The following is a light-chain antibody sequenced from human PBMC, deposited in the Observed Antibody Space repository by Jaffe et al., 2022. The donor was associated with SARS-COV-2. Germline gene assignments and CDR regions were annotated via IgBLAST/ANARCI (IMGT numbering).Light chain of an antibody. Sequence: QSALTQPRSVSGSPGQSVTISCTGTSSDVGIYNYVSWYQQHPGKAPKLMIYDVSERPSGVPDRFSGSKSGNTASLTISGLQAEDEADYYCCSYADSAVVFGGGTKLTVL. J-gene: IGLJ2*01. CDR2: DVS. V-gene: IGLV2-11*01. CDR3: CSYADSAVV. CDR1: SSDVGIYNY.